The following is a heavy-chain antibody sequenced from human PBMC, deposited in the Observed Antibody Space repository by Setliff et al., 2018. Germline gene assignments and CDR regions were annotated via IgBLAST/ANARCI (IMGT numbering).Heavy chain of an antibody. Sequence: PSETLSLSCTASGFNFRIYAMSWVRQAPGKGLEWVSIVNTDGVTTYYADSVRGRFTISRDNSRDTVYLQMNSLRAEDTAVYFCAKAGYSGSQAGRGDALDVWGHGTMVTVSS. CDR3: AKAGYSGSQAGRGDALDV. CDR1: GFNFRIYA. V-gene: IGHV3-23*03. D-gene: IGHD1-26*01. J-gene: IGHJ3*01. CDR2: VNTDGVTT.